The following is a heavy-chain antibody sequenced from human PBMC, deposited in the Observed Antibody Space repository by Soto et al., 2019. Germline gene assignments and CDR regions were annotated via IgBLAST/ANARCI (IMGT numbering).Heavy chain of an antibody. Sequence: PSVTLSLTCTVSGCSISSYYWSWVRQPPGKGLEWIGHIYYSGSTRYNPSLKSRITISLDTDKNQISLKLSSVTAADGAVYYCARADDYLLNVTYYFHYWGQETLVTVSS. D-gene: IGHD3-9*01. J-gene: IGHJ4*02. V-gene: IGHV4-59*01. CDR3: ARADDYLLNVTYYFHY. CDR2: IYYSGST. CDR1: GCSISSYY.